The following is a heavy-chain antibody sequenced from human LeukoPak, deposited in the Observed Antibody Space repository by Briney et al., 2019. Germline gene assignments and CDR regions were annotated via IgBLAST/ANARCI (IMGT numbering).Heavy chain of an antibody. J-gene: IGHJ4*02. CDR2: INHSGST. CDR1: GFTFSSYS. D-gene: IGHD6-13*01. Sequence: PGGPLRLSCAASGFTFSSYSMNWVRQPPGKGLEWIGEINHSGSTNYNPSLKSRVTISVDTSKNQFSLKLSSVTAADTAVYYCARRRGGYSSSWYSPYYFDYWGQGTLVTVSS. CDR3: ARRRGGYSSSWYSPYYFDY. V-gene: IGHV4-34*01.